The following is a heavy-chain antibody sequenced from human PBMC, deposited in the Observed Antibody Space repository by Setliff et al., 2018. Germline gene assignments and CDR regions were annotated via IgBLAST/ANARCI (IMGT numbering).Heavy chain of an antibody. CDR3: ARSSVVGGYSTTYYFDYMDV. CDR2: IHYSGST. CDR1: GGSIGTYH. J-gene: IGHJ6*03. V-gene: IGHV4-59*12. D-gene: IGHD3-3*01. Sequence: SETLSLTCSVSGGSIGTYHWSWIRQPPEKGLEWIAYIHYSGSTNQNPSLKSRVTISVDTSKNQFSLKMSSMTAGDTAVYYCARSSVVGGYSTTYYFDYMDVWGKGTTVTVSS.